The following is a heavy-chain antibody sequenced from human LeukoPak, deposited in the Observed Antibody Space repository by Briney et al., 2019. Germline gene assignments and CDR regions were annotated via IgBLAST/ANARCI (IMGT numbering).Heavy chain of an antibody. CDR2: IYSGGST. CDR1: GFTVSSNY. J-gene: IGHJ3*02. D-gene: IGHD3-22*01. CDR3: ARENTMIGAFDI. V-gene: IGHV3-66*02. Sequence: GGSLRLSCAASGFTVSSNYMSWVRQAPGKGLEWVSVIYSGGSTYYADSVKGRFTMSRDNSKTTLYLQMNSLRAEDTAVYYCARENTMIGAFDIWGQGTMVTVSS.